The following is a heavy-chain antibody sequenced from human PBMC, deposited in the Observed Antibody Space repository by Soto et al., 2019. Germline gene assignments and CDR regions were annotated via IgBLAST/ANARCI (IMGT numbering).Heavy chain of an antibody. V-gene: IGHV3-53*01. J-gene: IGHJ4*02. Sequence: EVQLVESGGGLLQSGGSLRLSCAASGFTVSNNYMSWVRQAPGKGLEWVSVIYSGGPTYYADSVQGRFTISRDTSKNMLYLQMNSLRAEDTAVYYCARDSSTAAGFDYWGQGPLVTVAS. CDR2: IYSGGPT. D-gene: IGHD6-13*01. CDR1: GFTVSNNY. CDR3: ARDSSTAAGFDY.